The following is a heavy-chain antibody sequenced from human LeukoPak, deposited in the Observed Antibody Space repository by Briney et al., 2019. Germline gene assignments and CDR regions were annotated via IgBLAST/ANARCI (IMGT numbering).Heavy chain of an antibody. V-gene: IGHV3-53*01. CDR3: ARRAGEYSHPYDY. CDR2: IYSGGNT. J-gene: IGHJ4*02. Sequence: GGSLRLSCTVSGFTVSSNSMSWVRQAPGKGLEWVSFIYSGGNTHYSDSVKGRFTISRDNSKNTLYLQMNSLRADDTAVYCCARRAGEYSHPYDYWGQGTLVTVSS. D-gene: IGHD4-17*01. CDR1: GFTVSSNS.